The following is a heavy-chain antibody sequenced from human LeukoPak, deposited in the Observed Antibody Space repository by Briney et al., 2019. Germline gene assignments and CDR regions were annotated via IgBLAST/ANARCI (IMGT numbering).Heavy chain of an antibody. V-gene: IGHV4-59*01. CDR3: AKYSGSWFDP. CDR1: GGSISSYY. CDR2: IYYRGGT. Sequence: SETLSLTCTVSGGSISSYYWSWIRQPPGKGLEWIGYIYYRGGTNYNPPLKSRVTISVDTSKNQFSLKQSAVTAAGTAVYYCAKYSGSWFDPWGQGTLVTVSS. D-gene: IGHD6-13*01. J-gene: IGHJ5*02.